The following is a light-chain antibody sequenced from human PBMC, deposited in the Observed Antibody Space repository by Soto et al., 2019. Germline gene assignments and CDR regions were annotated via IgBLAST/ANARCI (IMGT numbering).Light chain of an antibody. J-gene: IGKJ2*01. CDR3: QQYYNIPYT. CDR1: RSVLYSSNNKNY. CDR2: WAS. Sequence: DIVMTQSPDSLAVSLGERATINCKSSRSVLYSSNNKNYLAWYQQRPGQPPKLLIYWASTRESGVPDRFSGSGCGSDFTLTISSLQAEDLAVYYCQQYYNIPYTCGHGTKLEI. V-gene: IGKV4-1*01.